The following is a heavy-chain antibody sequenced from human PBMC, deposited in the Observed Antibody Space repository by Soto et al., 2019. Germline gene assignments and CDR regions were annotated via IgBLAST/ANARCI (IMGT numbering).Heavy chain of an antibody. J-gene: IGHJ4*02. V-gene: IGHV4-59*12. CDR3: ARGLPGPFYFDY. CDR1: GGSISSYY. D-gene: IGHD7-27*01. CDR2: IYSSGST. Sequence: PSETLSLTCTVSGGSISSYYWSWIRQPPGKGLEWIGYIYSSGSTHYNPSLQNRVTISIDTSKNSLYLQMNSLRAEDTAVYYCARGLPGPFYFDYWGQGTLVTVSS.